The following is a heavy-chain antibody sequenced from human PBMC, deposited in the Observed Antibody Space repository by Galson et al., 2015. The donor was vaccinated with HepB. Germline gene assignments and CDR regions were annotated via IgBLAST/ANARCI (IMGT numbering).Heavy chain of an antibody. D-gene: IGHD1-26*01. CDR3: AKVHSSGSYSSDAFDI. CDR2: ISGSGGST. J-gene: IGHJ3*02. Sequence: SLRLSCAASGFTFSSYAMSWVRQAPGKGLEWVSAISGSGGSTYYADSVKGRFTISRDNSKNTLYLQMNSLRAEDTAVYYCAKVHSSGSYSSDAFDIWGQGTMVTVSS. V-gene: IGHV3-23*01. CDR1: GFTFSSYA.